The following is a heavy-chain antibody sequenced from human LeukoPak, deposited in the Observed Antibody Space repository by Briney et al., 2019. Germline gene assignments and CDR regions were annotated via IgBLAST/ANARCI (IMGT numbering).Heavy chain of an antibody. D-gene: IGHD2-2*01. CDR1: GYTFTGYY. CDR2: INPNSGGT. J-gene: IGHJ6*03. Sequence: GASVKVSCKASGYTFTGYYMHWVRQAPGQGLEWMGWINPNSGGTNYAQKFQGRVTMTRDTSISTAYMELSRLRSDDTAVYYCASGDLGYCSSTSCSNPPYYYYMDVWGKGTTVTVSS. V-gene: IGHV1-2*02. CDR3: ASGDLGYCSSTSCSNPPYYYYMDV.